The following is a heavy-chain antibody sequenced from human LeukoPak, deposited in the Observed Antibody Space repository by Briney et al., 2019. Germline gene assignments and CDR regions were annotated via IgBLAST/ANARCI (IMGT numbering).Heavy chain of an antibody. J-gene: IGHJ4*02. Sequence: PGASVKVSCKASGYTFTSYYLYWVRQAPGQGLEWMGVINPSGGSTTSAQKFQGRVTMTRGTSTSTVYMELRSLRSEDTAVYYCARGPGPADDGGGYCFDYWGQGTLVTVSS. D-gene: IGHD3-22*01. V-gene: IGHV1-46*01. CDR3: ARGPGPADDGGGYCFDY. CDR2: INPSGGST. CDR1: GYTFTSYY.